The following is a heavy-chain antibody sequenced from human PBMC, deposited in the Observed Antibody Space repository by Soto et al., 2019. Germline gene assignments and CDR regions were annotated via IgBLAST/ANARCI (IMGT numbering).Heavy chain of an antibody. J-gene: IGHJ4*02. V-gene: IGHV4-34*01. CDR3: ARVEQWLVLFDY. CDR2: INHSGST. D-gene: IGHD6-19*01. CDR1: GGSFSGYY. Sequence: NPSETLSLTCAVYGGSFSGYYWSWIRQPPGKGLEWIGEINHSGSTNYNPSLKSRVTISVDTSKNQFSLKLSSVTAADTAVYYCARVEQWLVLFDYWGQGTLVTVSS.